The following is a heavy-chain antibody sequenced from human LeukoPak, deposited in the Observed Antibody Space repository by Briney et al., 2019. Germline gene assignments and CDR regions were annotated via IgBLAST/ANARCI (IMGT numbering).Heavy chain of an antibody. CDR2: ISGNGDIT. Sequence: QAGGTLRLSCAASGFTFSNHGMNWVRQAPGKGLEWVSGISGNGDITYYADSVKGRFTISRDNSKNTLYLQMNSLRAEDTAVYYCARDLWGESRGMIALDIWGQGTMVTVSS. CDR1: GFTFSNHG. J-gene: IGHJ3*02. D-gene: IGHD2-21*01. CDR3: ARDLWGESRGMIALDI. V-gene: IGHV3-23*01.